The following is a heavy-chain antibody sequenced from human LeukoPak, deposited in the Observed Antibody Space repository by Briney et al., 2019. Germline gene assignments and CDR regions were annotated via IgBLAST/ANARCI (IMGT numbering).Heavy chain of an antibody. D-gene: IGHD2-2*01. V-gene: IGHV1-69*13. CDR1: GYTFTSYG. J-gene: IGHJ4*02. CDR2: IIPIFGTA. Sequence: GASVKVSCKASGYTFTSYGISWVRQAPGQGLEWMGGIIPIFGTANYAQKFQGRVTITADESTSTAYMELSSLRSEDTAVYYCARPNLGYCSSTSCSYFDYWGQGTLVTVSS. CDR3: ARPNLGYCSSTSCSYFDY.